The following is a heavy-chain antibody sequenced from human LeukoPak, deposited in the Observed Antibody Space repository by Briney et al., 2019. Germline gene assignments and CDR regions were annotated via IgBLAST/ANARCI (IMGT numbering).Heavy chain of an antibody. J-gene: IGHJ4*02. D-gene: IGHD4-23*01. Sequence: GGSLRLSCAASGFTFSSYAMSWVRQAPGKGLEWVSAISGSGGSTYYADSVKGRFTISRDNSKNTLYLQMNSLRAEDTAVYYCARAYDYGGSFDYWGRGTLVTVSS. V-gene: IGHV3-23*01. CDR3: ARAYDYGGSFDY. CDR2: ISGSGGST. CDR1: GFTFSSYA.